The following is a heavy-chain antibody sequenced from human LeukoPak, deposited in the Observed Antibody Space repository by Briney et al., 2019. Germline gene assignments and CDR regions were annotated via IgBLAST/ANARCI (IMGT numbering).Heavy chain of an antibody. D-gene: IGHD4-23*01. CDR3: PRDRSTVVTPGVDY. Sequence: GRTLRLSCAASGVAFCGDWISWVRQAPGEGQEWVANIYNDGRETYYMDSAKGQFTISRANAKNSPYLKMALLRAEDPAFNYCPRDRSTVVTPGVDYWGQGTLVTVSS. CDR1: GVAFCGDW. J-gene: IGHJ4*02. CDR2: IYNDGRET. V-gene: IGHV3-7*05.